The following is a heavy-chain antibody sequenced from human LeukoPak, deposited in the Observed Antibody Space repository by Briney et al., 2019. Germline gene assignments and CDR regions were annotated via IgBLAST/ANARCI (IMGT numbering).Heavy chain of an antibody. CDR2: IYYSGST. CDR3: ASVYSSGWQDI. Sequence: SETLSLTCTVSGYSISSGYYWGWVRQPPGKGLEWIGYIYYSGSTNYNPSLKSRVTISVDTSKNQFSLKLSSVTAADTAVYYCASVYSSGWQDIWGQGTMVTVSS. D-gene: IGHD6-19*01. J-gene: IGHJ3*02. CDR1: GYSISSGYY. V-gene: IGHV4-38-2*02.